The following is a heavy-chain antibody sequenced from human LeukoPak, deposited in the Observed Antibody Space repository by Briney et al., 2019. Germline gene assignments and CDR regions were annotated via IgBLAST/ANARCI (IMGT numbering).Heavy chain of an antibody. CDR3: ARQPYDFWSGYPPYYFDY. J-gene: IGHJ4*02. CDR2: IYHSGST. D-gene: IGHD3-3*01. CDR1: GYSISSGYY. Sequence: SETLSLTCTVSGYSISSGYYWGWIRQPPGKGLEWIGSIYHSGSTYYNPSLKSRVTISVDTSKNQFSLKLSSVTAADTAVYYCARQPYDFWSGYPPYYFDYWGQGTLVTVSS. V-gene: IGHV4-38-2*02.